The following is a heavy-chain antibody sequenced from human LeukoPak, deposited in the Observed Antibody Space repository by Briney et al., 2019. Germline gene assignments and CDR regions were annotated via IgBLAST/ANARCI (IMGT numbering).Heavy chain of an antibody. CDR3: VGAGFVAGKEAFDI. D-gene: IGHD6-19*01. CDR2: VNSDGSST. Sequence: PGGSLRLSCAVSGFTFSSYWMHWVRQAPGKGLVWVSRVNSDGSSTTYADSVKGRFTISRDNAKNSLYLQMNSLRAEDTAVYYCVGAGFVAGKEAFDIWGQGTMVTVSS. CDR1: GFTFSSYW. V-gene: IGHV3-74*01. J-gene: IGHJ3*02.